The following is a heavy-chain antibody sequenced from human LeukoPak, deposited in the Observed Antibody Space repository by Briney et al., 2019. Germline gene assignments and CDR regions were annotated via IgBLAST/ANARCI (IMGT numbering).Heavy chain of an antibody. V-gene: IGHV3-23*01. Sequence: PGGSLRLSCAASGFTFSSYSMSWVRQAPGKGLEWVSAISGSDGSTNYADSVKGRFTISRDNSKNTLYLQMNSLRVEDTAVYYCAKSGYNRFDYWGQGTLVTVSS. D-gene: IGHD5-24*01. CDR1: GFTFSSYS. J-gene: IGHJ4*02. CDR2: ISGSDGST. CDR3: AKSGYNRFDY.